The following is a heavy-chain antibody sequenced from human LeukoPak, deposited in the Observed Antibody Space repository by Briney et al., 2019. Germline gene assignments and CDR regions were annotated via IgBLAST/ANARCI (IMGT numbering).Heavy chain of an antibody. CDR3: VEDVVVIVAVQPGI. CDR2: ISGTGDST. J-gene: IGHJ4*02. CDR1: GFSFSTYA. D-gene: IGHD2-15*01. V-gene: IGHV3-23*01. Sequence: GGSLRLSCAASGFSFSTYAMGWVRQAPGKGLEWVSSISGTGDSTYYADAVKGRFTISRDNYKNTLYLQMNSLRAEDPAVYYCVEDVVVIVAVQPGIWGQGTLVTVSS.